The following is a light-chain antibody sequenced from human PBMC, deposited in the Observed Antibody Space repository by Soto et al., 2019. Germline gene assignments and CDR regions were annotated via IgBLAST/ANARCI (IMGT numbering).Light chain of an antibody. CDR3: QQYSSVPLT. Sequence: EIELTQSPGTLSLSPGERATLSCRASQRIFSSYLAWYQQKPGQAPRLLIYGASIRATGIPDRFSGSGSATDFTLTISRVEPEDFAVYHCQQYSSVPLTFGGGTRVEI. J-gene: IGKJ4*01. CDR1: QRIFSSY. V-gene: IGKV3-20*01. CDR2: GAS.